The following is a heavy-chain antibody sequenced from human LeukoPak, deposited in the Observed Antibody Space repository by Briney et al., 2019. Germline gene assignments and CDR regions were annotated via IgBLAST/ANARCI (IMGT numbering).Heavy chain of an antibody. J-gene: IGHJ3*02. CDR3: ARVVVVAAVPPPAPDAFDI. CDR2: IYYSGST. Sequence: SETLSLTCTVSGGSISSYYWSWIQQPPGKGLEWIGYIYYSGSTNYNPSLKSRVTISVDTSKNQFSLKLSSVTAADTAVYYCARVVVVAAVPPPAPDAFDIWGQGTMVTVSS. CDR1: GGSISSYY. V-gene: IGHV4-59*01. D-gene: IGHD2-15*01.